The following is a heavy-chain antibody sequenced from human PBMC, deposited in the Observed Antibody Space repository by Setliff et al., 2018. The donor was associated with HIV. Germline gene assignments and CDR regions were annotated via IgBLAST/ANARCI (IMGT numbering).Heavy chain of an antibody. J-gene: IGHJ4*02. CDR1: GDSINSGNYY. Sequence: PSETLSLTCTVSGDSINSGNYYWSWIRQHPGKGLEWIGYIYYSGSTYDNPSLKSRISISIDTSKNQFSLKLNSVTAADTAVYFCARHAAAAPFRYWGQGTLVTVSS. V-gene: IGHV4-31*03. CDR3: ARHAAAAPFRY. D-gene: IGHD6-13*01. CDR2: IYYSGST.